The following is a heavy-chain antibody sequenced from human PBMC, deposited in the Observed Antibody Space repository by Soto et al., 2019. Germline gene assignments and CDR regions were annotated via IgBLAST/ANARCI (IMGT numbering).Heavy chain of an antibody. CDR3: ARDTNNWEGNWLDP. V-gene: IGHV1-18*01. CDR1: GSTFSTSG. CDR2: ISGSNSHT. Sequence: ASVKVSCKASGSTFSTSGISWLRQAPGQGLEWLGWISGSNSHTNYAQKFQGRVTMTTDTSTSTTYMDLRSLRSDDTAVYYCARDTNNWEGNWLDPWGQGTLVIVSS. D-gene: IGHD1-20*01. J-gene: IGHJ5*02.